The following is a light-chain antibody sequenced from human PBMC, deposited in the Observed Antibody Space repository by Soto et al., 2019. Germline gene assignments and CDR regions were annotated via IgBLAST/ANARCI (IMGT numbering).Light chain of an antibody. V-gene: IGLV3-21*02. CDR3: QVWDSSSDHVV. Sequence: SYELTQPPSVSVAPGQTARITCGGNNIGGYSVHWYQQKPGQAPVVVVYDDSDRPSGIPERVSGSISGNTATLTISRVEAGDEADYYCQVWDSSSDHVVFGGGTKLTVL. CDR1: NIGGYS. CDR2: DDS. J-gene: IGLJ2*01.